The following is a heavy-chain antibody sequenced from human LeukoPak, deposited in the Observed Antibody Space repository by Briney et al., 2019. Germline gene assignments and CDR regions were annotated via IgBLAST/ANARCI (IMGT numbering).Heavy chain of an antibody. V-gene: IGHV4-4*07. D-gene: IGHD3-16*01. CDR1: GGSISTYY. Sequence: PSETLSLTCAVSGGSISTYYWSWFRQPAGKRLEWIGRIYSSGTTNYNPSLKSRVTILLDTSKNQCSLKLTSVSAADTAVYYCARLKLGAYFDLWGRGTLVTVST. CDR2: IYSSGTT. J-gene: IGHJ2*01. CDR3: ARLKLGAYFDL.